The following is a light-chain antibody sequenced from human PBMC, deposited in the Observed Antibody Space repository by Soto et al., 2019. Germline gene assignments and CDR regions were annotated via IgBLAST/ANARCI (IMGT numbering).Light chain of an antibody. J-gene: IGKJ5*01. Sequence: AIRMAESPSSLSASTGDTVSTTCRASQDIGSVLAWYQQKPGTAPKVLISGASNLHGGVPSRFSGSGSRTDFTLTITHLQSEDFATYYCQHYLNYPITFGQGTRLEIK. CDR1: QDIGSV. CDR2: GAS. V-gene: IGKV1-8*01. CDR3: QHYLNYPIT.